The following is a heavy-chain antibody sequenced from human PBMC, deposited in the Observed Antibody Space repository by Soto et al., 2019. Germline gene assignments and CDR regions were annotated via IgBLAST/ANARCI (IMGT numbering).Heavy chain of an antibody. V-gene: IGHV3-23*01. CDR2: ISGSGGST. Sequence: EVQLLESGGGLVQPGGSLRLSCAASGFTFSSYAMSWVRQAPGKGLEWVSAISGSGGSTYYADSVKGRFTISRDNSKNTLYPKMNSLRAEDTAVYYCAKVLRGGAMPGPDYWGQGTLVTVSS. D-gene: IGHD3-16*01. J-gene: IGHJ4*02. CDR1: GFTFSSYA. CDR3: AKVLRGGAMPGPDY.